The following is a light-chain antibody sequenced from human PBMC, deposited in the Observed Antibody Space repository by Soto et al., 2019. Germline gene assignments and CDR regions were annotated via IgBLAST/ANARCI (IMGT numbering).Light chain of an antibody. CDR1: RSNIGSNS. Sequence: QSVLTQPPSASGTPGQRVTISCSGDRSNIGSNSVNWYQQLPGTAPKLLIYSNNQRPSGVPDRLSGSKSGTSASLAISGLQSEDEADYYCAACDDSLNGRYVFGTGTMVTVL. V-gene: IGLV1-44*01. CDR2: SNN. CDR3: AACDDSLNGRYV. J-gene: IGLJ1*01.